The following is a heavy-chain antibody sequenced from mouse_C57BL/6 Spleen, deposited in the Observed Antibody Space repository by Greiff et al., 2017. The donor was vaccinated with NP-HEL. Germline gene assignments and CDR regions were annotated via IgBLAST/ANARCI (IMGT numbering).Heavy chain of an antibody. CDR3: ARNDGYYYLDY. CDR1: GYTFTSYW. CDR2: IDPSDSYT. V-gene: IGHV1-69*01. J-gene: IGHJ2*01. Sequence: VQLQQPGAELVMPGASVKLSCKASGYTFTSYWMHWVKQRPGQGLEWIGEIDPSDSYTNYNQKFKGKSTLTVDKSSSTAYMQRSSLTSEDSAVYYCARNDGYYYLDYWGQGTTLTVSS. D-gene: IGHD2-3*01.